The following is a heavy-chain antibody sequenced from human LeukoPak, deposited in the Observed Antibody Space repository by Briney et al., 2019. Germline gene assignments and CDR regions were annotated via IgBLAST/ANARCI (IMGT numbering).Heavy chain of an antibody. CDR3: ARDKWSGYDRGFDY. Sequence: GGSLRLSCAASGFTFSSYSMNWVRQAPGKGLEWVSSISSSSSYIYYADSVKGRFTISRDNSKNTLYLQMNSLRAEDTAVYYCARDKWSGYDRGFDYWGQGTLVTVSS. V-gene: IGHV3-21*04. D-gene: IGHD5-12*01. CDR1: GFTFSSYS. J-gene: IGHJ4*02. CDR2: ISSSSSYI.